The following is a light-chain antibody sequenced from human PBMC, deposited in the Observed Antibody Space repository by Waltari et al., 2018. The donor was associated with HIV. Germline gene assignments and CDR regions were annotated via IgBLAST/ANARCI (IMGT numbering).Light chain of an antibody. J-gene: IGLJ2*01. CDR3: NSYRSSDTVI. V-gene: IGLV2-14*01. CDR1: NSDVGFYNL. Sequence: QSALAQPASVSGSPGQSITISCTGRNSDVGFYNLVSWYQQFPGKAPQLIIYAVHSRPSGVSSRFSGSKSGNTASLTISDLQAEDEAEYFCNSYRSSDTVIFGGGTKLTVL. CDR2: AVH.